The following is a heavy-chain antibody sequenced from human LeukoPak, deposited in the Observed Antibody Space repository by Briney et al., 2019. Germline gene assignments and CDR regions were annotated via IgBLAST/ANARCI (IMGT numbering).Heavy chain of an antibody. D-gene: IGHD1-1*01. Sequence: GGSLRLSCAASGFTFSSYDMHWVRQATGKGLEWVSAIGTAGDTYYPGSVKGRFTISRENAKNSLYLQMNSLRAEDTAVYYCARARSPDSGTNWFDPWGQGTLVTVSS. CDR3: ARARSPDSGTNWFDP. V-gene: IGHV3-13*01. J-gene: IGHJ5*02. CDR2: IGTAGDT. CDR1: GFTFSSYD.